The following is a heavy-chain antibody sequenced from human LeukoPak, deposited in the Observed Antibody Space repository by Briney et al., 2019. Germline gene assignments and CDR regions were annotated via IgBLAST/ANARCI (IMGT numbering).Heavy chain of an antibody. V-gene: IGHV3-7*01. D-gene: IGHD3-22*01. CDR3: AKEGYYDSSGYSHDAFDI. CDR1: GFTFSSYW. J-gene: IGHJ3*02. CDR2: IKQDGSEK. Sequence: GGSLRLSCAASGFTFSSYWMSWVRQAPGKGLEWVANIKQDGSEKYYVDSVKGRFTISRDNSKNTLYLQMNSLRAEDTAVYYCAKEGYYDSSGYSHDAFDIWGQGTMVTVSS.